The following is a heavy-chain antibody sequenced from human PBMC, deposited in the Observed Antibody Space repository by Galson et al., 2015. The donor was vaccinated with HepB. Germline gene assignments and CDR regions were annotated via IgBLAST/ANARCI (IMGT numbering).Heavy chain of an antibody. D-gene: IGHD2-2*01. J-gene: IGHJ4*02. V-gene: IGHV1-69*13. CDR1: GGTFSSYA. CDR2: IIPIFGTA. Sequence: SVKVSCKASGGTFSSYAISWVRQAPGQGLEWMGGIIPIFGTANYAQKFQGRVTITADESTSTAYMELSSLRSEDTAVYYCAGATELGYCSSTSCYGGYFDYWGQGTLVTVSS. CDR3: AGATELGYCSSTSCYGGYFDY.